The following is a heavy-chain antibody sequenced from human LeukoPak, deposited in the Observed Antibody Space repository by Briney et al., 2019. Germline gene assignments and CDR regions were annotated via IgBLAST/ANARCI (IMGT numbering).Heavy chain of an antibody. CDR3: ARDYCGGDCFPDY. D-gene: IGHD2-21*02. CDR1: GYTLTDYY. V-gene: IGHV1-2*06. J-gene: IGHJ4*02. CDR2: INPNSGGT. Sequence: GASVKVSCKASGYTLTDYYMHWVRQAPGQGLEWMGRINPNSGGTNYAQKFQGRVTMTRDTSISTAYMELSRLRSDDTAVYYCARDYCGGDCFPDYWGQGTLVTVSS.